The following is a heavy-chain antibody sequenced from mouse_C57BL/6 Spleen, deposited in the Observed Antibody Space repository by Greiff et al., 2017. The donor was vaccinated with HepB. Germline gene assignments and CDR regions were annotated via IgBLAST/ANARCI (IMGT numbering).Heavy chain of an antibody. V-gene: IGHV5-6*01. CDR2: ISSGGSYT. D-gene: IGHD1-1*01. Sequence: EVKLMESGGDLVKPGGSLKLSCAASGFTFSSYGMSWVRQTPDKRLEWVATISSGGSYTYYPDSVKGRFTISRDNAKNTLYLQMSSLKSEDTAMYYCARQILRYLDYWGQGTTLTVSS. CDR3: ARQILRYLDY. CDR1: GFTFSSYG. J-gene: IGHJ2*01.